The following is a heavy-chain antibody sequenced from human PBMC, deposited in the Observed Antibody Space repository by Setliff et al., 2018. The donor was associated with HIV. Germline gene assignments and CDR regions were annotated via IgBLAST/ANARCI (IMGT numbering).Heavy chain of an antibody. D-gene: IGHD4-17*01. CDR3: ARTDYGGNSGCYYFDY. CDR1: GYTFTTYD. Sequence: GASVQVSCKASGYTFTTYDITWVRQAPGQGLEWLGWISPYTGHTNFAQKFQVRVTMTTDTAKSIAYMEVRSLSSDDTSVYYWARTDYGGNSGCYYFDYWGQGSLVTVSS. J-gene: IGHJ4*02. CDR2: ISPYTGHT. V-gene: IGHV1-18*01.